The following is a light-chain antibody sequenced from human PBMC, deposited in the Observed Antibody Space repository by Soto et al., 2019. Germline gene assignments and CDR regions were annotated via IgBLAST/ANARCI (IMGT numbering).Light chain of an antibody. CDR2: GAS. V-gene: IGKV3-15*01. Sequence: EIVETQSPATLSVFQGETATLSCRASQSVSSDLAWYQQRPGQAPRLLIYGASTRATGIPARFRGSGSGTEFRLTISSLQSEDFATYYCQQYNTWHPKMAFGRGTKVDIK. CDR1: QSVSSD. J-gene: IGKJ1*01. CDR3: QQYNTWHPKMA.